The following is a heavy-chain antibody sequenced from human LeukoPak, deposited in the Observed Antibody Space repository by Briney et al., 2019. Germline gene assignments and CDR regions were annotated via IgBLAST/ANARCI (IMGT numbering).Heavy chain of an antibody. CDR2: ISSSGSTV. J-gene: IGHJ4*02. V-gene: IGHV3-48*03. CDR1: GFTFSSYE. D-gene: IGHD5-12*01. Sequence: GGSLRLSCAASGFTFSSYEMNWVRQAPGKGLEWVSYISSSGSTVYYADSVKGRFTISRDNAKNSLYLQMNSLRAEDTAVYYCARVRTIAMRNSGYDSSYFDYWGQGTLVTVSS. CDR3: ARVRTIAMRNSGYDSSYFDY.